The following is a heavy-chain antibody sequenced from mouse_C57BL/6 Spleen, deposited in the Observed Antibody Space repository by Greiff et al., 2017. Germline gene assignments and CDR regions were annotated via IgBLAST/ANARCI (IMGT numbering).Heavy chain of an antibody. CDR2: ISSGSSTI. CDR3: ARELTGTYWYFDV. V-gene: IGHV5-17*01. J-gene: IGHJ1*03. D-gene: IGHD4-1*01. Sequence: EVQLVESGGGLVKPGGSLKLSCAASGFTFSDYGMHWVRQAPEKGLEWVAYISSGSSTIYYADTVKGRFTISRDNAKNTLFLQMTSLRSEDTAMYYCARELTGTYWYFDVWGTGTTVTVSS. CDR1: GFTFSDYG.